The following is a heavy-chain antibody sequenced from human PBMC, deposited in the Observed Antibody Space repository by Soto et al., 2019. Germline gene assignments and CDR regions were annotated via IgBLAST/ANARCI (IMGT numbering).Heavy chain of an antibody. CDR3: AKDQASGQGSFDS. CDR2: ISYDGSNQ. J-gene: IGHJ4*02. Sequence: GGSLRLSCAASGFSFSSHSFNWVRQAPDKGLEWVALISYDGSNQYYADSVKGRFTISRDNSKNTLFLQMNSLRADDTAVYYCAKDQASGQGSFDSWGQGTLVTVSS. CDR1: GFSFSSHS. V-gene: IGHV3-30*18.